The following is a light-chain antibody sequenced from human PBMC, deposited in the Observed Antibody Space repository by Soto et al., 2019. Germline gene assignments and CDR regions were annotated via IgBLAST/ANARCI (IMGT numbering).Light chain of an antibody. Sequence: EIVLTQSPATLSLSPGEIATLSCRASQSVSSYLAWYQQKPGQAPRLLIYDASNRATGIPARFSGSGSGTDFTLTISSLEPEDFAVYYCQQGSNWPPLTFGGGTKVEIK. CDR2: DAS. V-gene: IGKV3-11*01. J-gene: IGKJ4*01. CDR1: QSVSSY. CDR3: QQGSNWPPLT.